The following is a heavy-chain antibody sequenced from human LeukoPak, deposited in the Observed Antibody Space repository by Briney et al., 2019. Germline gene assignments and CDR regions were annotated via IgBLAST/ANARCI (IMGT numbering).Heavy chain of an antibody. CDR3: ARGGSVAGPSYFDY. CDR1: GGSISSYY. Sequence: SETLSLTCTVSGGSISSYYWSWIRQPPGKGLEWIGYIYYSGSTNYNPSLKSRVTISVDKSKNQFSLKLSSVTAADTAVYYCARGGSVAGPSYFDYWGQGTLVTVSS. CDR2: IYYSGST. J-gene: IGHJ4*02. D-gene: IGHD6-19*01. V-gene: IGHV4-59*12.